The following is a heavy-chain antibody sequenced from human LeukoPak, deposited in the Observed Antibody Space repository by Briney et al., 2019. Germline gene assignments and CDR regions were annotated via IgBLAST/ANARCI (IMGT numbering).Heavy chain of an antibody. J-gene: IGHJ6*02. CDR1: GGSISSYY. CDR3: ARGAVIAAADEYYYGMDV. V-gene: IGHV4-59*01. Sequence: PSETLSLTCTVSGGSISSYYWSWIRQPPGKGLQWIGYIYYSGSTNYNPSLKSRVTISVDTSKNQFPLKLSSVTAADTAVYYCARGAVIAAADEYYYGMDVWGQGTTVTVSS. CDR2: IYYSGST. D-gene: IGHD6-13*01.